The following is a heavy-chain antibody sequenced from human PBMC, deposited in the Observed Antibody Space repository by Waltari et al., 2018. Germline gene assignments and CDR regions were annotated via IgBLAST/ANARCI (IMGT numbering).Heavy chain of an antibody. CDR2: ISYDGSNK. J-gene: IGHJ5*02. CDR3: ASGRFDP. CDR1: GFTFSTYA. Sequence: QVQLVESGGGVVQPGRSLRLSCAASGFTFSTYAMHWVRQAPGKGLEWVAVISYDGSNKYYADSVKGRFTISRDNSKNTLYLQMNSLRAEDTAVYYCASGRFDPWGQGTLVIVSS. V-gene: IGHV3-30-3*01.